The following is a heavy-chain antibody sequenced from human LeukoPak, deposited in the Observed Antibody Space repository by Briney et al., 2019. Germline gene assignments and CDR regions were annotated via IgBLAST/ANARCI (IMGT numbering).Heavy chain of an antibody. CDR2: IYYSGST. Sequence: SETLSLTCTVSGGSISSSSYYWGWIRQPPGKGLEWIGSIYYSGSTYYNPSLKSRVTISVDTSKNQFSLKLSSVTAADTAVYYCARADYYSLDYWGQGILVTVSS. CDR3: ARADYYSLDY. V-gene: IGHV4-39*07. CDR1: GGSISSSSYY. D-gene: IGHD3-22*01. J-gene: IGHJ4*02.